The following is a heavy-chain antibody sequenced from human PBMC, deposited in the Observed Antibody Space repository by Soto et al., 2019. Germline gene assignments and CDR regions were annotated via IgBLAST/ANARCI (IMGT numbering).Heavy chain of an antibody. J-gene: IGHJ4*02. D-gene: IGHD6-19*01. Sequence: QVRLQESGPGLVKPSQTLSLTCTVSGGSISSAAYYWSWIRRHPGKGLEGIGYVSCSGSTYYNPSLKSTVIIAMDTSKNQFSLSLTSVTAAATDVYYCAREYTDGWNFFACWGQGALVTVSS. CDR2: VSCSGST. V-gene: IGHV4-31*01. CDR3: AREYTDGWNFFAC. CDR1: GGSISSAAYY.